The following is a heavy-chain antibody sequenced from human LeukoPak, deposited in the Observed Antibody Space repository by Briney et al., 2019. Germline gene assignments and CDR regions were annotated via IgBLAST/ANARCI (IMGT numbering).Heavy chain of an antibody. V-gene: IGHV4-4*09. CDR3: ARFDSSGYQDWFDP. D-gene: IGHD3-22*01. J-gene: IGHJ5*02. Sequence: SETLSLTCTVSGASFSNYYWSWIRQPPGKGLEWIGHIYSSGSTNYNPSLKSRLTISLDTSKNQFSLRLSSVTAADTAVYYCARFDSSGYQDWFDPWGQGTLVTVSS. CDR1: GASFSNYY. CDR2: IYSSGST.